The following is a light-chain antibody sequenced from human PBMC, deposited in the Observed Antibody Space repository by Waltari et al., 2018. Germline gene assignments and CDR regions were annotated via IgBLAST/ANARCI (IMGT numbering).Light chain of an antibody. J-gene: IGLJ2*01. CDR3: QSYDSSLSGVI. V-gene: IGLV1-40*01. CDR2: GNN. Sequence: QSVLTQPPSVSGAPGQRITIPCTGTAPTFGAGNDSPRYLQLPGTAPKPLILGNNNRPSGVPDRFSASKSDTSASLAITGLQAEDEADYYCQSYDSSLSGVIFGGGTKLTVL. CDR1: APTFGAGND.